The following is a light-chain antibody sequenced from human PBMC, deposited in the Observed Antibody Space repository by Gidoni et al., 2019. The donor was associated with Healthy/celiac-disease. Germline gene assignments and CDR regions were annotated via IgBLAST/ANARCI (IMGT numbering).Light chain of an antibody. CDR2: DAS. V-gene: IGKV3-11*01. J-gene: IGKJ3*01. CDR1: QSVSSY. CDR3: QQRSNWPPLFT. Sequence: EIVLTQSPATLSWSPGERATLSCRASQSVSSYLAWYQQKPGQAPRLLIYDASNRATGIPARFSGSVSGTDFTLTISSLEPEDFAVYYCQQRSNWPPLFTFGPGTKVDIK.